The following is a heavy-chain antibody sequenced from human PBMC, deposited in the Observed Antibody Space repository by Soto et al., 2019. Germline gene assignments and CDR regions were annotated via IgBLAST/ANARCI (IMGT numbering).Heavy chain of an antibody. CDR2: IYYSGTT. CDR1: GYSISSSNW. CDR3: ARRENDYGGLDI. V-gene: IGHV4-28*01. J-gene: IGHJ3*02. D-gene: IGHD4-17*01. Sequence: SETLSLTCAVSGYSISSSNWWGWIRQPPGKGLEWIGYIYYSGTTYYNPSLKSRVTMSVDTSKNQFSLKLTSVTAVDTAVYYCARRENDYGGLDIWGQGTMVTVSS.